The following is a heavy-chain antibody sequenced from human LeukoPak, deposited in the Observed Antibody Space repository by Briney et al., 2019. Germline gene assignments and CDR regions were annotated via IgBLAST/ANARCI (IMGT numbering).Heavy chain of an antibody. Sequence: SETLSLTCTVSGGSITSSNYYWGWIRQPPGKGLEWIGGIYYSGSTYYNPSLKSRVTISVDTSKNQFSLKLSSVTAADTAVYYCASCTAVAGTRWFDPWGQGTLVTVSS. J-gene: IGHJ5*02. D-gene: IGHD6-19*01. V-gene: IGHV4-39*01. CDR3: ASCTAVAGTRWFDP. CDR1: GGSITSSNYY. CDR2: IYYSGST.